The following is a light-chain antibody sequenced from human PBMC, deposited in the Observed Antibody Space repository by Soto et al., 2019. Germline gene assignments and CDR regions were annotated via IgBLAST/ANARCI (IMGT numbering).Light chain of an antibody. CDR3: AAWDDSLVV. Sequence: SVLTQPPSASGTPGQRVTISCSGSSSNIGSNTVNWDQQLPGTAPKLLIYSNNQRPSGVPARFSGSKSGTSASLAISGLQSEDEADYYCAAWDDSLVVFGGGTKLTVL. CDR2: SNN. CDR1: SSNIGSNT. V-gene: IGLV1-44*01. J-gene: IGLJ2*01.